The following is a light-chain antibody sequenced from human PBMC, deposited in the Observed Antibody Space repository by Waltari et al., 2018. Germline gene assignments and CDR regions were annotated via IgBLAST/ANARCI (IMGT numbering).Light chain of an antibody. V-gene: IGLV3-1*01. J-gene: IGLJ2*01. Sequence: SYDLTHPPSLSVSPGLPATTTCSGDILLNNHHCWYHQKPGQSPAVVIYHDTKLPSGIPGRFAGSASGNTATLTISGNQSMDEGDYYCQAWDNYNVVFGGGTKLTVL. CDR3: QAWDNYNVV. CDR2: HDT. CDR1: ILLNNH.